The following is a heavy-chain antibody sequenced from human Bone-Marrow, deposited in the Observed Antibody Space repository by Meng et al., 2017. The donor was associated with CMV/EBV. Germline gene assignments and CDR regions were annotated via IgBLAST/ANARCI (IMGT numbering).Heavy chain of an antibody. CDR2: IIPIFGTA. Sequence: SGGTFSRYAISWVRQAPGQGLEWMGGIIPIFGTANYAQKFQGRVTITTDESTSTAYMELSSLRSEDTAVYYCARGNAAAGGYGMDVWGQGTTVTVSS. CDR3: ARGNAAAGGYGMDV. J-gene: IGHJ6*02. CDR1: GGTFSRYA. V-gene: IGHV1-69*05. D-gene: IGHD6-13*01.